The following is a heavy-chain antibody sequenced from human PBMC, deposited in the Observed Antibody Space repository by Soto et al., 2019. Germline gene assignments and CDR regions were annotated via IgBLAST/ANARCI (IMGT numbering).Heavy chain of an antibody. J-gene: IGHJ4*02. CDR2: IYHSGST. D-gene: IGHD1-20*01. Sequence: SETLSLTCAVSSGSISSSNLWSWVRQPPGKGLEWIGEIYHSGSTNYNPSLKSRVTISVDKSKNQFSLKLSSVTAADTAVYYCVRLTGTMGPYYFDYWGQGTLVTVSS. V-gene: IGHV4-4*02. CDR1: SGSISSSNL. CDR3: VRLTGTMGPYYFDY.